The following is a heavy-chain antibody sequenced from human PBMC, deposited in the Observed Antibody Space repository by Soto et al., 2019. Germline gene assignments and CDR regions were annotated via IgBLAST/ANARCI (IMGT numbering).Heavy chain of an antibody. CDR3: ARRGIVATIPVMDV. CDR2: IYYSGST. V-gene: IGHV4-39*01. D-gene: IGHD5-12*01. Sequence: SGTLSLTCTVSGGSISSSSYYWGWIRQPPGKGLEWIGSIYYSGSTYYNPSLKSRVTISVDTSKNQFSLKLNSVTAADTAVYYCARRGIVATIPVMDVWGKGTTVTVSS. CDR1: GGSISSSSYY. J-gene: IGHJ6*03.